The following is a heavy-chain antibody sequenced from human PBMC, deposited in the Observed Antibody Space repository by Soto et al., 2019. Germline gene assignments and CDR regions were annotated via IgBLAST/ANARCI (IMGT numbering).Heavy chain of an antibody. J-gene: IGHJ6*02. CDR1: GYTFTTYG. CDR3: AREGSAPYYYYGLDV. CDR2: INGYNGNT. Sequence: ASVKVSCKASGYTFTTYGISWVRQAPGQGLEWMGWINGYNGNTDYPQKLQGRVTMTTDTSTSTAYMALRSLRSDDTAVYYCAREGSAPYYYYGLDVWGQGTTVTVSS. D-gene: IGHD6-19*01. V-gene: IGHV1-18*01.